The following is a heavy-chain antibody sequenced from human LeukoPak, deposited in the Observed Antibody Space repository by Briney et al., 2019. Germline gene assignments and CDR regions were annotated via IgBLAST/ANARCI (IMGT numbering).Heavy chain of an antibody. D-gene: IGHD1-1*01. Sequence: XGSGYSFTNYWIGXVRQMPGKGPXWMGIIYPGDSDTRYSPSVQGQVTISADKSISTAYLQWSSLKASDTAMYYCARRRLDNNWFDPWGQGTLVTVFS. CDR2: IYPGDSDT. V-gene: IGHV5-51*01. CDR3: ARRRLDNNWFDP. CDR1: GYSFTNYW. J-gene: IGHJ5*02.